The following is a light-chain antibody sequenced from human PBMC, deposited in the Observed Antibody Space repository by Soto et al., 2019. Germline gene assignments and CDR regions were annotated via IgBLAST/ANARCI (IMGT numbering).Light chain of an antibody. J-gene: IGKJ1*01. V-gene: IGKV1-5*03. CDR2: KAS. CDR3: QQYHNWPRT. CDR1: QTISSW. Sequence: DIQMTQSPSILSASVGDSVTITCRASQTISSWLAWYQQKPGKAPKLLIYKASTLKSGVPSRFSGSGSGTEFTLTISSLQSEDFAVYYCQQYHNWPRTFGQGTKVDIK.